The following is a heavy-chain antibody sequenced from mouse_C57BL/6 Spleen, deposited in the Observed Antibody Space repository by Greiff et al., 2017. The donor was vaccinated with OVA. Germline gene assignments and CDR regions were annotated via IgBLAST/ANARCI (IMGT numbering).Heavy chain of an antibody. D-gene: IGHD1-1*01. V-gene: IGHV1-52*01. CDR1: GYTFTSYW. CDR3: ARAGTTVVEGFDY. J-gene: IGHJ2*01. Sequence: QVQLQQPGAELVRPGSSVKLSCKASGYTFTSYWMHWVKQRPIQGLEWIGNIDPSDSDTHYNQKFKVKATLTVDKSSSTAYMQLSSLTSEDSAVYYWARAGTTVVEGFDYWGQGTTLTVSS. CDR2: IDPSDSDT.